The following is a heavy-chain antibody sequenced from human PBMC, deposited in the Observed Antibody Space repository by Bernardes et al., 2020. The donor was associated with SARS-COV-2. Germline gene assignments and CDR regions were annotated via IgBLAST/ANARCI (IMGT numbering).Heavy chain of an antibody. J-gene: IGHJ5*02. CDR2: ISSSSSTI. V-gene: IGHV3-48*04. CDR1: GFTFSSYS. CDR3: ARDRNSNYLFDP. Sequence: GGSLRLSCAASGFTFSSYSMNWVRQAPGKGLEWVSYISSSSSTIHYADSVKGRFTISRDNAKNSLYLQMNSLRAEDTAVYYCARDRNSNYLFDPWGQGTLVTVSS. D-gene: IGHD4-4*01.